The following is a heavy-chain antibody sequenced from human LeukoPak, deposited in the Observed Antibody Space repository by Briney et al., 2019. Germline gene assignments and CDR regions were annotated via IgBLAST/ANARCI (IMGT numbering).Heavy chain of an antibody. CDR3: ARVSAYYYDRSGYSAFDY. CDR1: GFTFSSYA. V-gene: IGHV3-7*01. J-gene: IGHJ4*02. CDR2: INQDGGEK. D-gene: IGHD3-22*01. Sequence: PGGSLRLSCAASGFTFSSYAMSWVRQAPGKGLEWVANINQDGGEKNYVDSVKGRFTISRDNAKNSVYLQMNSLRAEDTAVYYCARVSAYYYDRSGYSAFDYWGQGTLVTVSS.